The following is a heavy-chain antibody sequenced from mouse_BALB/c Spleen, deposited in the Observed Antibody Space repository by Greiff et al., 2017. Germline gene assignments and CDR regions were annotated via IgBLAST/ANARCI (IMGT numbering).Heavy chain of an antibody. CDR3: ARAHSRSTRITTWFDY. D-gene: IGHD2-4*01. CDR1: GFTFSDYY. Sequence: EVQLVESGGGLVKPGGSLKFSCAASGFTFSDYYMYWVRQTPEKRLEWVATISDGGSYTYYPDSVKGRFTISRDNAKNNRYLQMSSLKSEDTAVYYCARAHSRSTRITTWFDYWGQGTLVTVSA. J-gene: IGHJ3*01. CDR2: ISDGGSYT. V-gene: IGHV5-4*02.